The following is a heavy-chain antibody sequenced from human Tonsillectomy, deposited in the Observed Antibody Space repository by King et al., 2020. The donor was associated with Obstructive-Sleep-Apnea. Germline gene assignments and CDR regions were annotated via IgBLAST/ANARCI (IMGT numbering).Heavy chain of an antibody. Sequence: VQLVESGAEVKKPGASVKVSCKASGYTFTSYYMHWVRQAPGQGLEWMGINNPSGGSRSYAQKFQGRLTMTRDTSTSTVYMELSSLRSEDTAVYYCARDHRTVSTTYYYGMDVWGQGTTVTVSS. CDR2: NNPSGGSR. V-gene: IGHV1-46*03. J-gene: IGHJ6*02. D-gene: IGHD4-11*01. CDR1: GYTFTSYY. CDR3: ARDHRTVSTTYYYGMDV.